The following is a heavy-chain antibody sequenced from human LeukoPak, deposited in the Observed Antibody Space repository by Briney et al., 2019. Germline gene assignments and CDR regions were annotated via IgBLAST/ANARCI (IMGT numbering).Heavy chain of an antibody. V-gene: IGHV3-74*01. CDR1: GFTFRSYG. CDR2: ISSDGTST. Sequence: PGGSLRLPCAASGFTFRSYGMHWVRQAPGKGLVWVSRISSDGTSTTYADSVKGRFTISRDNAKNTLYLQLDSLRAEDTAIYYCASPGWSDALDMWGQGTRVTVSS. D-gene: IGHD2-15*01. CDR3: ASPGWSDALDM. J-gene: IGHJ3*02.